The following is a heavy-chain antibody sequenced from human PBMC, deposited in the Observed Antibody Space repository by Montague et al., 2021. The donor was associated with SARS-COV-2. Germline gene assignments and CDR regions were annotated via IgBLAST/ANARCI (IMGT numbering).Heavy chain of an antibody. V-gene: IGHV4-34*01. CDR2: INHSGST. J-gene: IGHJ6*02. D-gene: IGHD3-10*01. Sequence: SETLSLTCAVYGGSFSGYYWSQIRQPPGKGLEWIGEINHSGSTNYNPSLKSRVTISVDTSKNQFSLKLSSVTAADTAVYYCARWGRARYYYGSGSSGPYYYYGMDVWGQGTTVTVSS. CDR3: ARWGRARYYYGSGSSGPYYYYGMDV. CDR1: GGSFSGYY.